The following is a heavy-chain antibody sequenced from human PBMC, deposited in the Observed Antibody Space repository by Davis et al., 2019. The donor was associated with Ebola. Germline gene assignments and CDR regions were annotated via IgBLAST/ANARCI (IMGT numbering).Heavy chain of an antibody. J-gene: IGHJ4*02. V-gene: IGHV3-74*03. CDR3: ESETRLGY. D-gene: IGHD1-1*01. CDR1: GFTFSYYW. Sequence: PGGSLRLSCEASGFTFSYYWMHWVRQVPGKGLMWVSRINSDGSDSTYADSVKGRFIISRDNSKNTLYLQMNSLRAEDTAVYYCESETRLGYWGQGTLVTVSS. CDR2: INSDGSDS.